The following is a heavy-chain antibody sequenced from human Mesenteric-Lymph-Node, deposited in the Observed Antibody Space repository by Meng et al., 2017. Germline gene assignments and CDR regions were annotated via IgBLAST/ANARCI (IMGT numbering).Heavy chain of an antibody. Sequence: ASVKVSCKASGGTFSSYAINWVRQATGQGLEWMGWMNPNSGNTGYAQKFQGRVTITRNTSISTAYMELSSLRSEDTAVYYCARVKQQLATYYYYYGMDVWGQGTTVTVSS. CDR1: GGTFSSYA. CDR2: MNPNSGNT. J-gene: IGHJ6*02. D-gene: IGHD6-13*01. V-gene: IGHV1-8*03. CDR3: ARVKQQLATYYYYYGMDV.